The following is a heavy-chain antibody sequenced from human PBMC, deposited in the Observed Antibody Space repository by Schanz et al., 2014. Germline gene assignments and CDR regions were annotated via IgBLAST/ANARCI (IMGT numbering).Heavy chain of an antibody. V-gene: IGHV3-33*01. D-gene: IGHD2-8*01. CDR1: GFTFSSYG. CDR3: ASLYDREYFDY. CDR2: IWYDGNNK. Sequence: QVQLVESGGGVVQPGRSLRLSCAASGFTFSSYGMHWVRQAPGKGLEWVAVIWYDGNNKFYADSVKGRFIISRDNSKNTLDLQMNSLRDEDTALYYCASLYDREYFDYWGQGTLVTVSS. J-gene: IGHJ4*02.